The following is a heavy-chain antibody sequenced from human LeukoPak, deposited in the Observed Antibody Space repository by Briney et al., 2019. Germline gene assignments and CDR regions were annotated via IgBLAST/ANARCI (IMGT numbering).Heavy chain of an antibody. J-gene: IGHJ4*02. CDR2: IKQDESEK. CDR3: AKDNWNYFDY. V-gene: IGHV3-7*01. D-gene: IGHD1-20*01. Sequence: GGSLRLSCTASGFTFSSYWMSWVRQAPGEGLEWVANIKQDESEKFYVDSVKGRFTISRDNAKNSLYLQMNSLRAEDTAVYYCAKDNWNYFDYWGQGTLVTVSS. CDR1: GFTFSSYW.